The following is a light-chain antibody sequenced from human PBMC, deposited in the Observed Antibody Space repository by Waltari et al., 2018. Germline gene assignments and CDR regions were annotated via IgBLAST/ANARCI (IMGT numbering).Light chain of an antibody. Sequence: QSALTQPASVSGSPGQSITISCSGTRSDIGAYNYASWYQQYPGKAPKVIIYDVSLRPSGVSNRFSGSKSGNTASLTISGLQAEDEAHYYCSSFTATATLVAFGGGTKVTIL. V-gene: IGLV2-14*03. CDR3: SSFTATATLVA. J-gene: IGLJ2*01. CDR1: RSDIGAYNY. CDR2: DVS.